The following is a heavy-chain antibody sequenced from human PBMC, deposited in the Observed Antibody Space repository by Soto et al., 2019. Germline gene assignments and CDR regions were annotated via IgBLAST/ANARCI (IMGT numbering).Heavy chain of an antibody. D-gene: IGHD2-21*02. CDR2: IYYSGST. CDR3: ARRRTDPLYYYYYYGMDV. J-gene: IGHJ6*02. CDR1: GGSISSSSYY. V-gene: IGHV4-39*01. Sequence: PSETLSLTCTVSGGSISSSSYYWGWIRPPPGKGLVLIGIIYYSGSTYYNPFLKSRVTISVDTSKIQFSLKLSSVTAADTAVYYCARRRTDPLYYYYYYGMDVWGQGTTVTVSS.